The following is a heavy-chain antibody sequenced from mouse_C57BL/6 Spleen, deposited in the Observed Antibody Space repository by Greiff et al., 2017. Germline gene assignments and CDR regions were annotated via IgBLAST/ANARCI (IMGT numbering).Heavy chain of an antibody. CDR3: AGVGQLRLCYYFDY. CDR1: GYTFTSYW. V-gene: IGHV1-52*01. CDR2: IDPSDSET. D-gene: IGHD3-2*02. J-gene: IGHJ2*01. Sequence: QVQLQQPGAELVRPGSSVKLSCKASGYTFTSYWMHWVKQRPIQGLEWIGNIDPSDSETHYNQKFKDKATLTVDKSSRTAYMQCSSLTSEDSAVYYCAGVGQLRLCYYFDYWGQGTTLAVSS.